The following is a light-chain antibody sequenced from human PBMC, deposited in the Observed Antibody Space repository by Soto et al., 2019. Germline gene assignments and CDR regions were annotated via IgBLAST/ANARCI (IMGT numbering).Light chain of an antibody. V-gene: IGLV2-14*01. Sequence: QCALTQPASVSGSPGQSITISCTGTSNDVGAFNYVSWYHQHPGKAPKLLIYDVTYRPSGVSNRFSGSKSGNTASLTISGLQAEDEADYYCSSYTRDSTLIFGGGTKLTVL. CDR1: SNDVGAFNY. CDR2: DVT. CDR3: SSYTRDSTLI. J-gene: IGLJ2*01.